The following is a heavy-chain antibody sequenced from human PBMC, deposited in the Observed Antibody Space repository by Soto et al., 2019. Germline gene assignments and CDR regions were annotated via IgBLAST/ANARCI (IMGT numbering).Heavy chain of an antibody. CDR3: ARENDPCGFDL. CDR1: GYSFDSYA. D-gene: IGHD1-26*01. V-gene: IGHV1-18*01. CDR2: IGSGDT. J-gene: IGHJ3*01. Sequence: QVQLVQSGATQEKPGASVKVSCEAFGYSFDSYAYSWVRHAPGQGLEWMGRIGSGDTNYAQKLQGRVTMTTDTYTSTAYMELRSVSSGDTALYSCARENDPCGFDLGGQWTMVTVSS.